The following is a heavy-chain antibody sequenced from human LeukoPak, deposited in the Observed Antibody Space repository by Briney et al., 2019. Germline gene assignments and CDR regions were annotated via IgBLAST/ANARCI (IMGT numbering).Heavy chain of an antibody. Sequence: ASVKVSCKASGYTFTGYYIHWVRQAPGQGLEWMGWINPNSGGTNYAQRFQGRVTMTRDTSISTAYMELSRLRSDDTAVYYCARVSYYASGSYYDASFDYWGQGTLVTVSS. CDR1: GYTFTGYY. J-gene: IGHJ4*02. V-gene: IGHV1-2*02. CDR3: ARVSYYASGSYYDASFDY. CDR2: INPNSGGT. D-gene: IGHD3-10*01.